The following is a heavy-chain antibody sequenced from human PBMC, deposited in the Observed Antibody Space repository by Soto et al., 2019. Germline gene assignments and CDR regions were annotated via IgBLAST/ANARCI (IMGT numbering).Heavy chain of an antibody. CDR3: AKDAVYGDGLWLPES. CDR2: IIPMFGTT. Sequence: GASVKVSCKASGGIFNRYAIGCVRQAPGQGLEWMGGIIPMFGTTNYAQKFQGRVTITADKFTSTAYMDLSSLRSEDTAVYYCAKDAVYGDGLWLPESWGQGTLVTVSS. V-gene: IGHV1-69*06. CDR1: GGIFNRYA. D-gene: IGHD4-17*01. J-gene: IGHJ5*02.